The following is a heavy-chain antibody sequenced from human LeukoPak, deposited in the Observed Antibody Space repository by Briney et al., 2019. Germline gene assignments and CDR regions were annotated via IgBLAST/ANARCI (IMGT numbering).Heavy chain of an antibody. CDR1: GFTFSSYG. J-gene: IGHJ3*02. Sequence: GRSLRLSCEASGFTFSSYGMHWVRQAPGKGLEWVAVISYDGSNKYYADSVKGRFTISRDNSKNTLYLQMNSLRAEDTAVYYCAKGEYGDYGKDDAFDIWGQGTMVTVSS. D-gene: IGHD4-17*01. CDR2: ISYDGSNK. V-gene: IGHV3-30*18. CDR3: AKGEYGDYGKDDAFDI.